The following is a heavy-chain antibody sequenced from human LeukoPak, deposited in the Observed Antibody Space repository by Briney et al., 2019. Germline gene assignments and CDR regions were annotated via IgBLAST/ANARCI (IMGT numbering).Heavy chain of an antibody. CDR3: ARGKDSGSRPLDY. Sequence: ASVKVSFKASGYTFISHYMHWVRQAPGQGREGMGWMNPNSGNTGYAQKFQGRVTMTRNTSISTAYMELSSLRSEDTAVYYCARGKDSGSRPLDYWGQGTLVTVSS. CDR1: GYTFISHY. CDR2: MNPNSGNT. J-gene: IGHJ4*02. V-gene: IGHV1-8*01. D-gene: IGHD1-26*01.